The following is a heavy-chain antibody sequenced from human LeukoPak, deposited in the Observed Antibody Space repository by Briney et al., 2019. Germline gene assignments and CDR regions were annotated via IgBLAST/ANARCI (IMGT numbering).Heavy chain of an antibody. CDR1: GGSISSYY. CDR3: ARNGIGGVRNYATLGIDI. D-gene: IGHD3-16*01. CDR2: IYYSGST. Sequence: PSETLSLTCTVSGGSISSYYWSWIRQPPGKGLEWIGYIYYSGSTNYNPSLKSRVTISVDTSKNQFSLKLSSVTAADTAVYYCARNGIGGVRNYATLGIDIWGQGTMVTVSS. V-gene: IGHV4-59*12. J-gene: IGHJ3*02.